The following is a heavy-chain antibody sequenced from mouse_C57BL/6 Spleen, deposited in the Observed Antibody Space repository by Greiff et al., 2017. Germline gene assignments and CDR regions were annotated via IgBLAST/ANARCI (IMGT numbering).Heavy chain of an antibody. V-gene: IGHV3-6*01. D-gene: IGHD2-4*01. J-gene: IGHJ4*01. CDR2: ISYDGSN. CDR3: ARDDYEGYYAMDY. CDR1: GYSITSGYY. Sequence: EVQRVESGPGLVKPSQSLSLTCSVTGYSITSGYYWNWIRQFPGNKLEWMGYISYDGSNNYNPSLKNRISITRDTSKNQFFLKLNSVTTEDTATYYCARDDYEGYYAMDYWGQGTSVTVSS.